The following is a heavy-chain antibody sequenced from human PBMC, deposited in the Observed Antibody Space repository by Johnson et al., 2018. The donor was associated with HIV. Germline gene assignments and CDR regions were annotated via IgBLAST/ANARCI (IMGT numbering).Heavy chain of an antibody. J-gene: IGHJ3*01. CDR3: AKDHPISV. V-gene: IGHV3-30*09. CDR2: ISYDGSEK. Sequence: QVQLVESGGGVVQPGRSLRLSCVGSGFTFSSYAMHWVRQAPGKGLEWVAVISYDGSEKYFADSVKGRFAISRDSSKNTLYLQMNSLRAEDTALYYCAKDHPISVWGQGTMVTVSS. CDR1: GFTFSSYA.